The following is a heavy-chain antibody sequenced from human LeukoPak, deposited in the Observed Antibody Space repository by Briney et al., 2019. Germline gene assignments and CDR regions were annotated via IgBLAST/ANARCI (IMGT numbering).Heavy chain of an antibody. CDR3: ARGNYGEDY. Sequence: PGGSLRLSCAASGFTFSDYYMTWIRQAPGRGLEWISCITGRTSNTNYADSVKGRFTISRDNAKNSLYLQMNSLRVEDTAVYYCARGNYGEDYWGQGALVVVTS. CDR1: GFTFSDYY. D-gene: IGHD4-17*01. CDR2: ITGRTSNT. V-gene: IGHV3-11*05. J-gene: IGHJ4*02.